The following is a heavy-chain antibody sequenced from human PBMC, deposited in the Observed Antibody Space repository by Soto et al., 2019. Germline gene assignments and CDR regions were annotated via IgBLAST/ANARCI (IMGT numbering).Heavy chain of an antibody. CDR2: IYHSGST. Sequence: SETLSLTCAVSSGSISSSNWWSWVRQPPGKGLEWIAEIYHSGSTNYNPSLKSRVTISVDKSKNQFSLKLSSVTAADTAVYYCARISFGDYVPRPYNWFDPWGQGTLVTVSS. V-gene: IGHV4-4*02. CDR3: ARISFGDYVPRPYNWFDP. CDR1: SGSISSSNW. J-gene: IGHJ5*02. D-gene: IGHD4-17*01.